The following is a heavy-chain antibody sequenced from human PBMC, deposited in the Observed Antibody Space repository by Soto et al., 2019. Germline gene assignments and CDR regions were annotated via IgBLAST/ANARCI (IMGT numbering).Heavy chain of an antibody. V-gene: IGHV3-66*01. CDR3: VREPRYCSGGSCSIMGDAFDS. CDR2: ISNEFT. Sequence: EVQLVESGGGLVQPGGSLRLSCVASGFTVTEIYMNWVRQAPGKGLEWVSVISNEFTDYADSVRGRFSISTDSSKNALYLQMNRLRAEDSAVYYCVREPRYCSGGSCSIMGDAFDSWGQGTMVTVSS. CDR1: GFTVTEIY. D-gene: IGHD2-15*01. J-gene: IGHJ3*02.